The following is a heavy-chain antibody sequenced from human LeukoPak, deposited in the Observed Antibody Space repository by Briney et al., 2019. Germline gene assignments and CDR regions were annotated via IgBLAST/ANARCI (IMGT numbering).Heavy chain of an antibody. V-gene: IGHV1-46*01. CDR3: ARVGLDIVVVPAAMDASSDRYYYYGMDV. J-gene: IGHJ6*02. Sequence: ASVKVSFKASGYTFTIYYMHWVRQAPGQGLEWMGIINPSGGSTSYAQKFQGRVTMTRDTSTSTVYMELSSLRSEDTAVYYCARVGLDIVVVPAAMDASSDRYYYYGMDVWGQGTTVTVSS. CDR1: GYTFTIYY. CDR2: INPSGGST. D-gene: IGHD2-2*01.